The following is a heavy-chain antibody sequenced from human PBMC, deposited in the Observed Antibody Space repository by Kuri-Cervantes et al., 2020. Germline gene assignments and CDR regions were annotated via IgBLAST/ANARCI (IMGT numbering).Heavy chain of an antibody. J-gene: IGHJ6*03. CDR2: INAGNGNT. Sequence: ASVKVSCKASGYTFTSYAMHWVRQAPGQRLEWMGWINAGNGNTKYSQKFQGRVTITRDTSASTAYMELSSLRSEDTAVYYCARDRMVQGVIMGWVYMDVWGKGTTVTVSS. V-gene: IGHV1-3*01. D-gene: IGHD3-10*01. CDR3: ARDRMVQGVIMGWVYMDV. CDR1: GYTFTSYA.